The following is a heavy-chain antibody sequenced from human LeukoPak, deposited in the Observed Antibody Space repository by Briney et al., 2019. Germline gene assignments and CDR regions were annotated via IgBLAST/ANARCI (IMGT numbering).Heavy chain of an antibody. V-gene: IGHV1-2*06. CDR3: ARGHYGGNPYYFDY. CDR1: GYTFTGYY. J-gene: IGHJ4*02. CDR2: INPNSGGT. Sequence: ASVKVSCKASGYTFTGYYMHWVRQAPGQGLEWMGRINPNSGGTNYAQKFQGRVTMTRDTSISIAYMELSRLRSDDTAVYYCARGHYGGNPYYFDYWGQGTLVTVSS. D-gene: IGHD4/OR15-4a*01.